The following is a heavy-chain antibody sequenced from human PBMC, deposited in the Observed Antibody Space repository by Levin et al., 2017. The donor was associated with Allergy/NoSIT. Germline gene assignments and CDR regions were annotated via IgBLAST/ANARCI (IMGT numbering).Heavy chain of an antibody. D-gene: IGHD3-3*01. CDR3: ARGAEVADFWSGTYYFDY. V-gene: IGHV5-51*01. CDR2: IYPGDSDT. Sequence: KVSCKGSGYSFTSYWIGWVRQMPGKGLEWMGIIYPGDSDTRYSPSFQGQVTISADKSISTAYLQWSSLKASDTAMYYCARGAEVADFWSGTYYFDYWGQGTLVTVSS. CDR1: GYSFTSYW. J-gene: IGHJ4*02.